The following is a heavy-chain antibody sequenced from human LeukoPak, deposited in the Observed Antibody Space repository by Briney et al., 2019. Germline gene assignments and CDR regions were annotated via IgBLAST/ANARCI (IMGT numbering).Heavy chain of an antibody. CDR2: INHSGST. J-gene: IGHJ6*02. CDR1: GGSFSGYY. D-gene: IGHD2-2*01. Sequence: SETLSLTCAVYGGSFSGYYWSWVRRPPGKGVEWSGEINHSGSTNYNPSLTSGVTISVDTSKKQFSLTLSSVTAAYTAVYYCARAKVVPAAIGSTFYYYGMDVWGQGTTVTVSS. CDR3: ARAKVVPAAIGSTFYYYGMDV. V-gene: IGHV4-34*01.